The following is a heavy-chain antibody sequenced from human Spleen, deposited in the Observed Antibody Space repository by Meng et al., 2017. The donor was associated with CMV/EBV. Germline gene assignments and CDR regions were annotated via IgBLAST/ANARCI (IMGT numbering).Heavy chain of an antibody. J-gene: IGHJ6*02. CDR3: ATCSTSCSSYYYGMDV. CDR2: ISAYNGNT. V-gene: IGHV1-18*01. Sequence: ASVKVSCKASGYTFTSYGISWVRQAPGQGLEWMGWISAYNGNTNYAQKLQGRVTMTTDTSTSTAYMELRSLRSDDTAVYYCATCSTSCSSYYYGMDVWGQGTTVTVS. CDR1: GYTFTSYG. D-gene: IGHD2-2*01.